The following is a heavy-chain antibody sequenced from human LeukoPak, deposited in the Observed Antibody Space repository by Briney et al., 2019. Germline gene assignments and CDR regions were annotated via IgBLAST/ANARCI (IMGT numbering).Heavy chain of an antibody. D-gene: IGHD5-24*01. CDR1: GFTFSSYW. J-gene: IGHJ4*02. Sequence: GRTLRLSCAASGFTFSSYWMSWARQAPGKGLEWVANIKQDGSEKYYVDSVKGRFTISRDNAKNSLYLQMNSLRAEDTAVYYCARDCYREMATSTFDYWGQGTLVTVSS. CDR3: ARDCYREMATSTFDY. CDR2: IKQDGSEK. V-gene: IGHV3-7*05.